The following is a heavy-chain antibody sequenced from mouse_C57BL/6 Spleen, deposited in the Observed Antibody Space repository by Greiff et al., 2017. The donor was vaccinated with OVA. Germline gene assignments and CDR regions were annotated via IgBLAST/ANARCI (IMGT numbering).Heavy chain of an antibody. D-gene: IGHD1-1*01. CDR2: INPGSGGS. CDR3: ARGATVAYWYFDV. J-gene: IGHJ1*03. V-gene: IGHV1-54*01. Sequence: QVQLQQSGAELVRPGTSVKVSCKASGYAFTNYLIEWVKQRPGQGLEWIGVINPGSGGSNYNGEFKGKAPLTADKSSSTADMQLSSLTSEDSAVYFCARGATVAYWYFDVWGTGTTVTVSS. CDR1: GYAFTNYL.